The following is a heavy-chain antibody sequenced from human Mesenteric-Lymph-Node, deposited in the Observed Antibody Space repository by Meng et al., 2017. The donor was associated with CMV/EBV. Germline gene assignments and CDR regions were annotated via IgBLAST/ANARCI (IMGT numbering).Heavy chain of an antibody. D-gene: IGHD2-2*01. CDR1: GFTFEDYG. CDR3: ARAGDIVVVPAAPFYGMDV. Sequence: GGSLRLSCAPSGFTFEDYGMSWVRQAPGKGLEWVSGINWNGGSTNYADSVKGRFTISRDNAKNTLYLQMNSLRAEDTAVYYCARAGDIVVVPAAPFYGMDVWGQGTTVTVSS. CDR2: INWNGGST. J-gene: IGHJ6*02. V-gene: IGHV3-20*04.